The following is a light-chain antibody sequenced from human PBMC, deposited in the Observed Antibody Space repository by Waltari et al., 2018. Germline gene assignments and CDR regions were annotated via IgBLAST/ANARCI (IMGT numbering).Light chain of an antibody. CDR3: QSYDTSLSVV. J-gene: IGLJ3*02. Sequence: QSVLTQPPSVSGAPGQRVTIPCTGSGSNIGAGYDGHWYQQLPRAAPKLLIYGSSSRPLGVPDRFFGSTSGTSASLAIIGLQAEDEADYYCQSYDTSLSVVFGGGTKLTVL. CDR2: GSS. V-gene: IGLV1-40*01. CDR1: GSNIGAGYD.